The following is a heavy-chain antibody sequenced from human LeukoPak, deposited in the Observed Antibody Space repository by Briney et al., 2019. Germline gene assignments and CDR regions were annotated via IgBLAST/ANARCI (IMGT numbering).Heavy chain of an antibody. V-gene: IGHV3-15*01. CDR1: GFTFSITW. J-gene: IGHJ3*02. CDR3: VGGFDM. CDR2: IKSKNDGGTI. Sequence: PGGSLRLSCAASGFTFSITWMTWVRQSPAKGLEWVARIKSKNDGGTIEYTAPVKGRFTISRDDSKNMLYLQMDSLKSDDTALYLCVGGFDMWGRGTMVTVSS. D-gene: IGHD4-23*01.